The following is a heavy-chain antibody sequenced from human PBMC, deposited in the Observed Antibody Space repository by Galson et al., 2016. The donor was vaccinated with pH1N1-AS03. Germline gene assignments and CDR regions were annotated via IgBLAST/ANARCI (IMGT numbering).Heavy chain of an antibody. CDR1: GDSMNSHF. J-gene: IGHJ5*01. CDR2: ISTSGST. D-gene: IGHD3-10*01. CDR3: ATGDLGSYCFDP. Sequence: SETLSLTCTVSGDSMNSHFWNWIRQPAGKGPEWIGRISTSGSTNYNTSLWSRLALSIDTSRNRFSLRLASVTAADTAIYYCATGDLGSYCFDPWGQGTLVTVSS. V-gene: IGHV4-4*07.